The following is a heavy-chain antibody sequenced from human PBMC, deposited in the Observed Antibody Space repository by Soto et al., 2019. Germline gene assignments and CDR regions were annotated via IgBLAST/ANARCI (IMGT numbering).Heavy chain of an antibody. CDR1: GFTFSTFA. CDR2: ISNDGITM. J-gene: IGHJ4*02. CDR3: YSSGW. D-gene: IGHD6-19*01. V-gene: IGHV3-30*03. Sequence: QVQLVESGGGVVQPGRSLRLSCAASGFTFSTFAMHWVRQAPGKGLEWVALISNDGITMYYAESVKGRFTISRDNSKNSLYLEIDSLRTEDTAVYYAYSSGWWGQGTRVTVSS.